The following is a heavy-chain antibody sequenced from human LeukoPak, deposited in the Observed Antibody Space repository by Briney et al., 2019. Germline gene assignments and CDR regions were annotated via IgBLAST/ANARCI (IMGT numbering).Heavy chain of an antibody. Sequence: PGGSLRFSCAASGFTFSSYSVIWVRQAPGKGREWVSSISSSSSYIYYADSVKGRFTISRDNAKSSLYLQMNSLRAEDTAVYYCASAVTTKKDYWGQGTLVTVSS. J-gene: IGHJ4*02. CDR2: ISSSSSYI. CDR1: GFTFSSYS. V-gene: IGHV3-21*01. D-gene: IGHD4-17*01. CDR3: ASAVTTKKDY.